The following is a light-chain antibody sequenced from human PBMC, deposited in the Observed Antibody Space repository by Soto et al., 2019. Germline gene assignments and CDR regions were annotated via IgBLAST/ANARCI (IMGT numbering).Light chain of an antibody. CDR1: SPNVGRHV. CDR3: EAWDGSLHAHV. Sequence: QSVVTQPPSASGTPGQGGIISCSGSSPNVGRHVVNWYQQLPGTAPKLLIYDNNQRPSGVPDLFSDSKSGTSASLAISGLQSEDEADYYCEAWDGSLHAHVFGTGTKLTVL. J-gene: IGLJ1*01. V-gene: IGLV1-44*01. CDR2: DNN.